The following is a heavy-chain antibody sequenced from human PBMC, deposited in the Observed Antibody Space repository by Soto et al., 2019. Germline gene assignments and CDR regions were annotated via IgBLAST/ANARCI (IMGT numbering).Heavy chain of an antibody. V-gene: IGHV4-30-2*01. CDR3: ARRMTTVTSPRRRGETWFDP. D-gene: IGHD4-17*01. J-gene: IGHJ5*02. Sequence: QLQLQESGSGLVKPSQTLSLTCAVSGGSISSGGYSWSWVRQPPGKGLEWIGYIYHSGSTYYNPSLKGRVTISVDRSKNQFSLKLSSVTAADTAVYYCARRMTTVTSPRRRGETWFDPWGQGTLVTVSS. CDR2: IYHSGST. CDR1: GGSISSGGYS.